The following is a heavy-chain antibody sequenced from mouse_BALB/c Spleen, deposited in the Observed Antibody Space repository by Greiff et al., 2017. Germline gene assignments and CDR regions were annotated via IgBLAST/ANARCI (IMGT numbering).Heavy chain of an antibody. CDR3: ARSVIYYGNYGFAY. CDR1: GFTFSSFG. J-gene: IGHJ3*01. V-gene: IGHV5-17*02. CDR2: ISSGSSTI. D-gene: IGHD2-1*01. Sequence: DVQLVESGGGLVQPGGSRKLSCAASGFTFSSFGMHWVRQAPEKGLEWVAYISSGSSTIYYADTVKGRFTISRDNPKNTLFLQMTSLRSEDTAMYYCARSVIYYGNYGFAYWGQGTLVTVSA.